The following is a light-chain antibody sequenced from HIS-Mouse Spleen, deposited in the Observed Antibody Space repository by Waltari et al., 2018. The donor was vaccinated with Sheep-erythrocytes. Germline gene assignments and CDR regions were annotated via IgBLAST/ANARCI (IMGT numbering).Light chain of an antibody. Sequence: EIVLTQSPATLSLSPGERATLSCRASQSVSSYLAWYQQKPGQAPRLLIYDASNRATGIPARFSCSGSGTDFTLTISCLQSEDFATYYCQQYYSYPYTFGQGTKLEIK. CDR2: DAS. V-gene: IGKV3-11*01. CDR3: QQYYSYPYT. CDR1: QSVSSY. J-gene: IGKJ2*01.